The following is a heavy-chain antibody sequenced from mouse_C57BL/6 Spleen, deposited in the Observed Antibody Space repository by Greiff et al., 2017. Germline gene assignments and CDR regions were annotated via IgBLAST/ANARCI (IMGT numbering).Heavy chain of an antibody. V-gene: IGHV1-39*01. CDR3: ARAIYYYGSSAFPFDY. Sequence: VQLQQSGPELVKPGASVKISCKASGYSFTDYHMNWVQPCNGKSLEWIGVINPNYGTTSYNQKFKGKATLTVDQSSSTAYMQLNSLTSEDSAVYYCARAIYYYGSSAFPFDYWGQGTTLTVSS. CDR2: INPNYGTT. D-gene: IGHD1-1*01. J-gene: IGHJ2*01. CDR1: GYSFTDYH.